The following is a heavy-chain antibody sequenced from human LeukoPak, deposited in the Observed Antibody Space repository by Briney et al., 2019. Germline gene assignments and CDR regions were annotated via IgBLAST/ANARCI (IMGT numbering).Heavy chain of an antibody. CDR1: GFPFRSYA. CDR3: ARLNYDQQPYRYYYYYMDV. D-gene: IGHD3-3*01. J-gene: IGHJ6*03. Sequence: GGSLRLSCAASGFPFRSYAMHWVRQAPGKGLEWVAFIRYDGSYKYYADSVKGRFTISRDNSKNTLYLQMNSLRAEDTAVYYCARLNYDQQPYRYYYYYMDVWGKGTTVTISS. V-gene: IGHV3-30*02. CDR2: IRYDGSYK.